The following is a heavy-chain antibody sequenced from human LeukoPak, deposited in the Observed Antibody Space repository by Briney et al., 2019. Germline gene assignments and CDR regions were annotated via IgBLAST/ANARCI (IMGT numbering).Heavy chain of an antibody. J-gene: IGHJ4*02. D-gene: IGHD1-26*01. CDR3: ARWSGSYQDY. Sequence: PSETLSLTCAVYGGSFSGYYWSWIRQPPGKGLEWIGEINHSGSTNYNPSLKSRVTISVDTSKNQFSLKLSSVTAADTAVYYCARWSGSYQDYWGQGTLVTVSS. V-gene: IGHV4-34*01. CDR1: GGSFSGYY. CDR2: INHSGST.